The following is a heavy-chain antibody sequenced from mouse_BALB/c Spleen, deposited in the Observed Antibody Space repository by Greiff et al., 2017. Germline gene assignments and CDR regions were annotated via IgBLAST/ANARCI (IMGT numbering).Heavy chain of an antibody. Sequence: EVQVVESGGGLVKPGGSLTLSCAASGFTFSDYYMYWVRQTPEKRLEWVATISDGGSYTYYPDSVKGRFTISRDNAKNNLYLQMSSLKSEDTAMYYCARPDGYYYAMDYWGQGTSVTVSS. CDR2: ISDGGSYT. V-gene: IGHV5-4*02. D-gene: IGHD2-3*01. CDR3: ARPDGYYYAMDY. J-gene: IGHJ4*01. CDR1: GFTFSDYY.